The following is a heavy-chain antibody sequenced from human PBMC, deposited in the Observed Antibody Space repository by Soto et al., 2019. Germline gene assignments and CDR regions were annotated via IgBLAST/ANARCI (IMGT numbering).Heavy chain of an antibody. CDR2: IYYSGST. CDR1: GGSISSGDYY. Sequence: QVQLQESGPGLVKPSQTLSLTCTVSGGSISSGDYYWSWIRQPPGKGLEWIGYIYYSGSTYYNPSLKSGVTISVDPSKNKFSLKLSSVTAADTAVYYCARGRRMGYYGSGSDDFDYWGQGTLVTVSS. J-gene: IGHJ4*02. CDR3: ARGRRMGYYGSGSDDFDY. D-gene: IGHD3-10*01. V-gene: IGHV4-30-4*01.